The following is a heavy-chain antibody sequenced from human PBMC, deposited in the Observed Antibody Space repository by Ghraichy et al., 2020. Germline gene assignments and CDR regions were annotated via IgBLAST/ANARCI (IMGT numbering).Heavy chain of an antibody. D-gene: IGHD2-15*01. J-gene: IGHJ6*02. CDR2: IYYSGTT. CDR3: ARRAGGYQYFYGLDV. V-gene: IGHV4-39*01. CDR1: GDSIISSSYY. Sequence: LRLSCSVSGDSIISSSYYWDWIRQPPGKGLEWIGSIYYSGTTYYSPPLKTRVTVSIDTSKNQFSLRLNSVTATDTAVYYCARRAGGYQYFYGLDVWGQGSTVIVSS.